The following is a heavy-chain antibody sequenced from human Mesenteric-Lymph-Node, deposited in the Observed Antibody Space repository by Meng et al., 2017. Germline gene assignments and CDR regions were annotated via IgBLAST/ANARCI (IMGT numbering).Heavy chain of an antibody. D-gene: IGHD6-13*01. V-gene: IGHV3-48*04. J-gene: IGHJ4*02. CDR1: GLTFNNAW. CDR3: AGYSSSWYRRGFDY. CDR2: ISSSGSTI. Sequence: GESLKISCAASGLTFNNAWMTWVRQAPGKGLEWVSYISSSGSTIYYADSVKGRFTISRDNAKNSLYLQMNSLRAEDTAVYYCAGYSSSWYRRGFDYWGQGTLVTVSS.